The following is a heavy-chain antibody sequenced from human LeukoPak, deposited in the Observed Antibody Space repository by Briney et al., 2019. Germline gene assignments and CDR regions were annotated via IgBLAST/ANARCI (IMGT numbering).Heavy chain of an antibody. CDR1: GFTFSSYG. J-gene: IGHJ4*02. D-gene: IGHD6-19*01. CDR3: AKDPIGLAGQGGHYFDY. CDR2: IGGSDGST. Sequence: GGSLRLSCAASGFTFSSYGMNWVRQAPGKGLEWVSTIGGSDGSTYYADSVKGRFTISRDNSKNTLYLQVNSLRAEDTALYYCAKDPIGLAGQGGHYFDYWGQGTLVTVSS. V-gene: IGHV3-23*01.